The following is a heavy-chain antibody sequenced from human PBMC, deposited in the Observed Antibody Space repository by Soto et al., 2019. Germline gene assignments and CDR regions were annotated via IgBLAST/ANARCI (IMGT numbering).Heavy chain of an antibody. CDR1: GFTFSNYG. D-gene: IGHD3-10*01. CDR3: AKDLEYDGSGIEI. Sequence: EVQLLESGGGLLQPGGSLRLSCAVSGFTFSNYGMSWVRQAPGKGLEGVEATSGSGDSTYYADSVKGRFTISRDNSKITLYVQINSLRADYTAVYYCAKDLEYDGSGIEICGQGGLVTVS. CDR2: TSGSGDST. V-gene: IGHV3-23*01. J-gene: IGHJ4*02.